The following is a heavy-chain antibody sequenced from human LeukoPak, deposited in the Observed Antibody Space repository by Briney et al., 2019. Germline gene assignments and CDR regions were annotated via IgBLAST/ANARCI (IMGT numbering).Heavy chain of an antibody. D-gene: IGHD4-17*01. CDR1: GGSITSGGYY. Sequence: SETLSLTCTVSGGSITSGGYYWSWIRQPPGKGLEWIGYIYRSGNTYYNPSLKSRVTISVDRSKNQFSLRLSSVTAADTAVYYCARATVTKGNWFDPWGQGTLVTVSS. CDR2: IYRSGNT. CDR3: ARATVTKGNWFDP. J-gene: IGHJ5*02. V-gene: IGHV4-30-2*01.